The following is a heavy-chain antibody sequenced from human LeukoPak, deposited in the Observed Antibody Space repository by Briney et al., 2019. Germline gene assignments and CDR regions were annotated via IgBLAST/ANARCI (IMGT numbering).Heavy chain of an antibody. Sequence: GGSLRLSCVASGFTFSSYSMNWVRQAPGKGLEWISYISSSSSTIYYADSVKGRLTISRDNAKNSLYLQMNSLRAEDTAVYYCARASWERGSYDWGQGILVTVSS. CDR2: ISSSSSTI. D-gene: IGHD1-26*01. V-gene: IGHV3-48*01. J-gene: IGHJ4*02. CDR1: GFTFSSYS. CDR3: ARASWERGSYD.